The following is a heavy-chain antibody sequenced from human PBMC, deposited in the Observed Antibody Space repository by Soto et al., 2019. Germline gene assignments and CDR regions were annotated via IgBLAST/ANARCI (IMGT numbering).Heavy chain of an antibody. CDR1: GFTFSNYG. J-gene: IGHJ3*01. D-gene: IGHD6-19*01. CDR2: ISYDGTNK. CDR3: AKDLEAVAGYGAFDV. V-gene: IGHV3-30*18. Sequence: QVQLVASGGGVVQPGKYLRLSCAASGFTFSNYGMHWVRQTPGKGLDRVAIISYDGTNKYYSESVKGRFTISRDNSKNTLSLQMDGLRPDDTAVYYCAKDLEAVAGYGAFDVGGQGAVVTGS.